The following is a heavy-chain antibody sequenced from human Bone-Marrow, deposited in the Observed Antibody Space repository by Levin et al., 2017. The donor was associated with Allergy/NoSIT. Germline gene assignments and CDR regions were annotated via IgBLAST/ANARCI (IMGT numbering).Heavy chain of an antibody. J-gene: IGHJ6*02. V-gene: IGHV1-24*01. CDR2: FDPEDGET. Sequence: GESLKISCKVSGYTLTELSMHWVRQAPGKGLEWMGGFDPEDGETIYAQKFQGRVTMTEDTSTDTAYMELSSLRSEDTAVYYCATSPTTLGYYYYGMDVWGQGTTVTVSS. CDR1: GYTLTELS. D-gene: IGHD4-17*01. CDR3: ATSPTTLGYYYYGMDV.